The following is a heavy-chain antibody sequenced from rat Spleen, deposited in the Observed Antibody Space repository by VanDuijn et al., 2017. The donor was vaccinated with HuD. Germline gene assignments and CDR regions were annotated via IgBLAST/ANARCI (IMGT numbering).Heavy chain of an antibody. CDR1: GFSLTSYH. CDR2: MWNGGDT. CDR3: TGDRSHPGLTPYVMDA. J-gene: IGHJ4*01. D-gene: IGHD1-4*01. V-gene: IGHV2-32*01. Sequence: QVQLKESGPGLMQPSQTLSLTCIVSGFSLTSYHVHWVRQPPGKGLEWMGVMWNGGDTAYNSALKSRLSISRDTSKSQVFLKVTSLQTEDTAIYCCTGDRSHPGLTPYVMDAWGQGTSVTVSS.